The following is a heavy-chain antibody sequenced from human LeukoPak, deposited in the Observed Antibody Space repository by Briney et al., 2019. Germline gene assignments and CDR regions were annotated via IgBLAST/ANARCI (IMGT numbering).Heavy chain of an antibody. CDR2: IWYDGSNK. D-gene: IGHD3-22*01. J-gene: IGHJ4*02. CDR1: GFTFSSYG. V-gene: IGHV3-33*06. CDR3: AKDLYYYDSSGYCFDY. Sequence: GRSLRLSCAASGFTFSSYGMHWVRQAPGKGLEWVAVIWYDGSNKYYADSVKGRLTISRDNSKNTLYLQMNSLRAEDTAAYYCAKDLYYYDSSGYCFDYWGQGTLVTVSS.